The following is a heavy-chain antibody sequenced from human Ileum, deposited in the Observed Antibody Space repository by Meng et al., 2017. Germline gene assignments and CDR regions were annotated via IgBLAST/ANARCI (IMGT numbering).Heavy chain of an antibody. Sequence: GESLKISCAASGFTFRDYWMSWVRQSPGKGLEWVANIKQDESEIYFMDSVKGRFTVSRDNARNSLFLQMNSLRAEDTAVYYCAILDFQGVDPWGQGTLVTVSS. CDR1: GFTFRDYW. V-gene: IGHV3-7*01. D-gene: IGHD3/OR15-3a*01. J-gene: IGHJ5*02. CDR2: IKQDESEI. CDR3: AILDFQGVDP.